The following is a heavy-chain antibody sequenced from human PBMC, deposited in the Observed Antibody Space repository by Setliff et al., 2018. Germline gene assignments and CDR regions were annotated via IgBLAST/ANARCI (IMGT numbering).Heavy chain of an antibody. CDR1: DVSISGYY. Sequence: SETLSLTCTVSDVSISGYYWSWIRQPPGKGLEWIGNIYGMGETKYHPSLKSRVTISLDKTKNAFSLRLTSVTAADTGVYFCARSVDPDVWGQGTMVTVSS. CDR2: IYGMGET. J-gene: IGHJ6*02. V-gene: IGHV4-4*08. CDR3: ARSVDPDV.